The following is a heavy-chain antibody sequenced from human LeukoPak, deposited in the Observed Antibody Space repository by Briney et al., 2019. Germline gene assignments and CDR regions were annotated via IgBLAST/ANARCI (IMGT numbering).Heavy chain of an antibody. J-gene: IGHJ6*03. Sequence: GGSLRLSCAASGFTFSSYSMNWVRQAPGKGLEWVSSISSSSSYIYYADSVKGRFTISRDNAKNSLYLQMNSLRAEDTAVYYRARDQIVGAIYYYYYMDVWGKGTTVTVSS. CDR1: GFTFSSYS. V-gene: IGHV3-21*01. D-gene: IGHD1-26*01. CDR3: ARDQIVGAIYYYYYMDV. CDR2: ISSSSSYI.